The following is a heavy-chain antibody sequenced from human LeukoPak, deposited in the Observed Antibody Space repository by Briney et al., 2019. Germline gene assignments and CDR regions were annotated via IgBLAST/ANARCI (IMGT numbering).Heavy chain of an antibody. CDR3: ARREGSGFDY. Sequence: ASVKVSCKASGYTFTSYGISWVRQAPGQGFEWMGWISAYNGNTNYAQKLQGRVTMTRDTSTSTVYMELSSLRSEDTAVYYCARREGSGFDYWGQGTLVTVSS. CDR2: ISAYNGNT. V-gene: IGHV1-18*01. CDR1: GYTFTSYG. D-gene: IGHD2-15*01. J-gene: IGHJ4*02.